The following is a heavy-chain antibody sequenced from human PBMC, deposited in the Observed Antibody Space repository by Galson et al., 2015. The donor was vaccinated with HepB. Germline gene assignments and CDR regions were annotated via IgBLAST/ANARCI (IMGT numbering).Heavy chain of an antibody. J-gene: IGHJ3*02. CDR2: IIPIYGTA. Sequence: SVKVSCKASGGTFSSYAISWVRQAPGQGLEWMGGIIPIYGTATYAQKFQGRVTITADESTSTAYMELSSLGSEDTAVYYCARDPPYCSGGSCSDAFDIWGQGTMGTVSS. V-gene: IGHV1-69*13. CDR3: ARDPPYCSGGSCSDAFDI. CDR1: GGTFSSYA. D-gene: IGHD2-15*01.